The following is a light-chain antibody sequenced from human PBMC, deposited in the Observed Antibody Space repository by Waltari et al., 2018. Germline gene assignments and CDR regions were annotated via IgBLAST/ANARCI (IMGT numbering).Light chain of an antibody. V-gene: IGLV2-8*01. CDR3: SSYAGRDILV. Sequence: QSALTQPPSASGSPGQSVAISCTGTSRDVGGYNYVSWYQQHPGKAPQLMIYEVDKRPSGVPDRFSGSKAGNTASLTVSGLQAEDEADYYCSSYAGRDILVFGGGTRLTVL. J-gene: IGLJ2*01. CDR2: EVD. CDR1: SRDVGGYNY.